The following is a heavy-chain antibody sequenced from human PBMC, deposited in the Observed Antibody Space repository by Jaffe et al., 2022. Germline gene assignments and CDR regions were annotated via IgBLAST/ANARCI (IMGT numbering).Heavy chain of an antibody. CDR2: ISSSGSTI. V-gene: IGHV3-11*01. D-gene: IGHD3-3*01. CDR1: GFTFSDYY. Sequence: QVQLVESGGGLVKPGGSLRLSCAASGFTFSDYYMSWIRQAPGKGLEWVSYISSSGSTIYYADSVKGRFTISRDNAKNSLYLQMNSLRAEDTAVYYCARDCSYYDFWSGWVYYYYMDVWGKGTTVTVSS. J-gene: IGHJ6*03. CDR3: ARDCSYYDFWSGWVYYYYMDV.